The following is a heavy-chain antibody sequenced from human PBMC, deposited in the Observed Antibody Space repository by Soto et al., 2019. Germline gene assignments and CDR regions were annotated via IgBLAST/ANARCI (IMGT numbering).Heavy chain of an antibody. CDR3: ARGHYYYGMDV. Sequence: SETLSLTCTVSNGSVSSGTYSWSWVRQPPGKGLEWIGYIYYSGTTYYTPSLKSRLTMSMDRANDHFSLNLTSVTAADTAVYSCARGHYYYGMDVWGQGITVTISS. CDR1: NGSVSSGTYS. J-gene: IGHJ6*02. CDR2: IYYSGTT. V-gene: IGHV4-30-2*01.